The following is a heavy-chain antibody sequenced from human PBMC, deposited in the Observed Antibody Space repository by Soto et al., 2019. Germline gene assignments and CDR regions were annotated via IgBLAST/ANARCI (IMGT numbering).Heavy chain of an antibody. Sequence: ASVKVSCKASGYTFTSYDINWLRQATGPGLEWMGWMNPNSGNTGYAQKFQGRVTMTRNTSISTAYMELSSLRSEDTAVYYCASLTGRTRQTGHYYYYMDVWGKGNTVTVS. V-gene: IGHV1-8*01. CDR3: ASLTGRTRQTGHYYYYMDV. J-gene: IGHJ6*03. D-gene: IGHD2-2*01. CDR2: MNPNSGNT. CDR1: GYTFTSYD.